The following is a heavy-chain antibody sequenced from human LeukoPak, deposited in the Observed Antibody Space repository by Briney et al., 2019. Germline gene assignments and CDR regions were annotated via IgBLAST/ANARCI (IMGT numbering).Heavy chain of an antibody. J-gene: IGHJ5*02. Sequence: SETLSLTCAVYGGSFSGYYWSWIRQPPGKGLELIGEINHSGSTNYNPSLKSRVTISVDTSKNQFSLKLSSVTAADTAVYYCARGRPSGFDPWGQGTLVTVSS. CDR1: GGSFSGYY. V-gene: IGHV4-34*01. CDR2: INHSGST. CDR3: ARGRPSGFDP.